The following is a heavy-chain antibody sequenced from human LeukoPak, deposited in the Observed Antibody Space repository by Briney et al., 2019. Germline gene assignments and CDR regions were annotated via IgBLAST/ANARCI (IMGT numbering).Heavy chain of an antibody. CDR1: GFTFSSYY. CDR3: ARDPRGSEYSHFDS. V-gene: IGHV3-7*01. D-gene: IGHD3-10*01. CDR2: IKQDGDEK. J-gene: IGHJ4*02. Sequence: AGTLRLSCAASGFTFSSYYMSWVPQAPGKGLEWVANIKQDGDEKHYVDSVKGRFTISRDNAKSSLYLEMNSLRVEDTAVYYCARDPRGSEYSHFDSWGQGTQVTVSS.